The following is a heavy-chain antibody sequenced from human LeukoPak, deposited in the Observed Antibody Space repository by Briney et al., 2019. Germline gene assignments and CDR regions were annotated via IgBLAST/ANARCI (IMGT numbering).Heavy chain of an antibody. CDR3: ARAGAFFYYMDV. V-gene: IGHV4-38-2*01. Sequence: PSETLSLTCVVSGYSISSGYYWGWSRQPPGKGLEWIGSIYHSGSTYYSPSLKSRLTITVDTSNNQFSLKLSSVTAADTAVYYCARAGAFFYYMDVWGKGTTVTVSS. J-gene: IGHJ6*04. D-gene: IGHD2/OR15-2a*01. CDR1: GYSISSGYY. CDR2: IYHSGST.